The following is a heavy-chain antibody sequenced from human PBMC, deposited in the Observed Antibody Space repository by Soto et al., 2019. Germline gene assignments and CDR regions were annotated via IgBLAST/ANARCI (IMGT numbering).Heavy chain of an antibody. V-gene: IGHV4-39*01. CDR2: IYYSGST. CDR1: GGSISGSRFH. D-gene: IGHD3-3*02. J-gene: IGHJ5*02. Sequence: SETLSLTCAVSGGSISGSRFHWAWIRQTPGKGLEWIGSIYYSGSTYYNPSLKSRVTISVDTSKNQFSLKLSSVTAADTAVYYCASPKIAFYNWFDPWGQGTLVTSPQ. CDR3: ASPKIAFYNWFDP.